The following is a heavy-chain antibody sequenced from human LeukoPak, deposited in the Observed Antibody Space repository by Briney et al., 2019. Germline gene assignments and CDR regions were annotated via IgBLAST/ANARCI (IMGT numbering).Heavy chain of an antibody. Sequence: GGSLRLSCAASGFSFSDYGMHWVRQAPGKGLEWVAVISYDGSNKYYADSVKGRFTISRDNSKNTLYLQMNSLRAEDTAVYYCAREGPISYYYDSSAKDYWGQGTLVTVSS. CDR2: ISYDGSNK. CDR1: GFSFSDYG. D-gene: IGHD3-22*01. CDR3: AREGPISYYYDSSAKDY. V-gene: IGHV3-30*19. J-gene: IGHJ4*02.